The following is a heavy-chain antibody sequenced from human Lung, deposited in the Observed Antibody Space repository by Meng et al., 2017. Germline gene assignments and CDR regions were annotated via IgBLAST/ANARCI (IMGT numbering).Heavy chain of an antibody. CDR1: GGSISSSNYY. CDR3: AREMTSAYFSDS. Sequence: GSLSLTCTVSGGSISSSNYYWGWIRQPPGKGLEWIGSMHYSGSTYYNPSLKSRVTILVDTSKNQFSLKLSSVTAADTAVYYCAREMTSAYFSDSWGQGTLVTVSS. J-gene: IGHJ4*02. D-gene: IGHD3-22*01. CDR2: MHYSGST. V-gene: IGHV4-39*07.